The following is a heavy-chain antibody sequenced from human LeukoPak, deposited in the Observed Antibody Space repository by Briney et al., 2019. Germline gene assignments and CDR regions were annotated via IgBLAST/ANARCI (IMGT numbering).Heavy chain of an antibody. CDR1: GGSISSYY. Sequence: SETLSLTCTVSGGSISSYYWSWIRQPPGKGLGWIGYIYYSGSTNYNPSLKSRVTISVDTSKNQFSLKLSSVTAADTAVYYCARAEPLYYYGMDVWGKGTTVTVSS. CDR2: IYYSGST. CDR3: ARAEPLYYYGMDV. J-gene: IGHJ6*04. V-gene: IGHV4-59*01.